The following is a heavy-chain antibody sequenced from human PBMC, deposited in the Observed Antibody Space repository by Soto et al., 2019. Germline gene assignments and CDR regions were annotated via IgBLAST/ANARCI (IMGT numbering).Heavy chain of an antibody. J-gene: IGHJ6*02. CDR2: IYYSGIT. Sequence: SETLSLTCTVSGGSISSSIYYWGWIRHPPGKGLEWIGSIYYSGITYYNPSLKSRVTISVDTSKNQFSLKLSSVTAADTAVYYCARDCGGDCYPFLYYYGMDVWGQGTTVTVSS. CDR1: GGSISSSIYY. V-gene: IGHV4-39*02. CDR3: ARDCGGDCYPFLYYYGMDV. D-gene: IGHD2-21*02.